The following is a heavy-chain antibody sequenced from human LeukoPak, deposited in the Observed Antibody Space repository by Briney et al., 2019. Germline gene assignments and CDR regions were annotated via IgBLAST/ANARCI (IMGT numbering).Heavy chain of an antibody. CDR2: ISGSGGST. CDR1: GFTFSSYA. J-gene: IGHJ4*02. D-gene: IGHD3-22*01. CDR3: AKDRHDSSGYYHY. V-gene: IGHV3-23*01. Sequence: GGSLRLSCAASGFTFSSYAMSWVRQAPGKGLEWVSGISGSGGSTYYADSVKGRFTISRDNSKNTLYLQMNSLRAEDTAVYYCAKDRHDSSGYYHYWGQGTLVTVSS.